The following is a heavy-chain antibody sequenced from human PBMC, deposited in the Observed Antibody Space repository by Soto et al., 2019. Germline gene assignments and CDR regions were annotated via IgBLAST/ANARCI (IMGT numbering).Heavy chain of an antibody. D-gene: IGHD1-26*01. CDR2: IKQDGSEK. J-gene: IGHJ6*02. V-gene: IGHV3-7*03. CDR1: GFTFSSYW. CDR3: ARDRWELIYYYGMDV. Sequence: GSLRLSCAASGFTFSSYWMSWVRQAPGKGLEWVANIKQDGSEKYYVDSVKGRFTISRDNAKNSLYLQMNSLRAEDTAVYYCARDRWELIYYYGMDVWGQGTTVTVSS.